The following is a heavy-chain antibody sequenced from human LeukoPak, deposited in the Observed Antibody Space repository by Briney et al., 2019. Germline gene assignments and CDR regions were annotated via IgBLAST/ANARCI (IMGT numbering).Heavy chain of an antibody. CDR3: ARGVYIAAAQYGY. V-gene: IGHV4-59*01. CDR1: GGSISNYY. J-gene: IGHJ4*02. D-gene: IGHD6-13*01. Sequence: PSETLSLTCTVSGGSISNYYWSWIRQPPGKGLEWIGYIYYSGTTNYNPSLKSRGTISVDTSKNQFSLKLNSVTAADTAVYYCARGVYIAAAQYGYWGQGTLVTVSS. CDR2: IYYSGTT.